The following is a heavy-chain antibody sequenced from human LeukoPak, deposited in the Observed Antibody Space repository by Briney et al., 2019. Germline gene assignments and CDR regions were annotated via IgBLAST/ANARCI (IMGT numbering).Heavy chain of an antibody. J-gene: IGHJ4*02. CDR2: ISSSSSYI. Sequence: PGGSLRLSCAASGFTFSSYSMNWVRQAPGKGLEWVSSISSSSSYIYYADSAKGRFTISRDNAKNSLYLQMNSLRAEDTAVYYCARDAPDYGDYVSDYWGQGTLVTVSS. V-gene: IGHV3-21*01. CDR3: ARDAPDYGDYVSDY. CDR1: GFTFSSYS. D-gene: IGHD4-17*01.